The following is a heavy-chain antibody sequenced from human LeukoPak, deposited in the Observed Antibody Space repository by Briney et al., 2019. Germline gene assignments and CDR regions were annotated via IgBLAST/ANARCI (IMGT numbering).Heavy chain of an antibody. J-gene: IGHJ4*02. D-gene: IGHD5-12*01. CDR1: GFTFSSYA. CDR3: ARGYSGYDSSDFDY. CDR2: ISGSGGST. V-gene: IGHV3-23*01. Sequence: PGGSLRLSCAASGFTFSSYAMSWVRQAPGKGLEWVSAISGSGGSTYYADSVKGRFTISRDNSKNTLYLQMNSLRAEDTAVYYCARGYSGYDSSDFDYWGQGTLVTVSS.